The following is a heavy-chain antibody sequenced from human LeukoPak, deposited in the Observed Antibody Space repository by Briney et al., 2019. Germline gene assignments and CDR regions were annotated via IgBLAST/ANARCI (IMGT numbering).Heavy chain of an antibody. Sequence: SETLSLTCTVSGGSISSYYWSWIRQPAGKGLEWIGRIYTSGSTNYNPSLKSRVTMSVDTSKNQFSLKLSSVTAANTAVYYCARSGESGSGSGGSCPDYYYYYMDVWGKGTTVTVSS. D-gene: IGHD2-15*01. CDR3: ARSGESGSGSGGSCPDYYYYYMDV. CDR1: GGSISSYY. V-gene: IGHV4-4*07. CDR2: IYTSGST. J-gene: IGHJ6*03.